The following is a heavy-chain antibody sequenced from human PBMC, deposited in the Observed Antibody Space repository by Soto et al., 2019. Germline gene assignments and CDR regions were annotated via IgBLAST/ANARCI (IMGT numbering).Heavy chain of an antibody. J-gene: IGHJ5*02. D-gene: IGHD1-1*01. CDR3: ARDQLEGNWFDP. CDR1: GGSISSGGYS. CDR2: IYHSGST. Sequence: QLQLQESGSGLVRPSQTLSLTCAVSGGSISSGGYSWNWIRQPPGKGLEWIGYIYHSGSTRYNPSLKSRVTRSVDKSKTHFSLKPTSVTAADTAVYYCARDQLEGNWFDPWGQGTLVTVSS. V-gene: IGHV4-30-2*01.